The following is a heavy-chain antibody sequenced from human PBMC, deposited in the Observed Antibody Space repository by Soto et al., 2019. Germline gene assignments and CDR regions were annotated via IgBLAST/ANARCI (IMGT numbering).Heavy chain of an antibody. CDR2: TYHSGTT. J-gene: IGHJ5*02. V-gene: IGHV4-4*02. Sequence: QVQLQESGPGLVQPSGTLSLTCAVSVDPTNNIPCGSWAPQTPGRGLGWIGETYHSGTTNYNPSLKTRVTISIDKSKNQFSLKMNSVTAADTAVYYCAREVNSSPARGPNWFDPWGQGTLVTVSS. CDR3: AREVNSSPARGPNWFDP. D-gene: IGHD6-13*01. CDR1: VDPTNNIPC.